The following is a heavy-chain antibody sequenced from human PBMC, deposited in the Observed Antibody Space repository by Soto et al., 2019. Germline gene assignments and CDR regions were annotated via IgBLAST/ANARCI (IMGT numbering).Heavy chain of an antibody. J-gene: IGHJ4*02. CDR3: ARAAVAGTYGIDY. V-gene: IGHV1-69*13. CDR2: IIPIFGTA. D-gene: IGHD6-19*01. Sequence: ASVKVSCKASGGTFSSYAISWVRQAPGQGLEWMGGIIPIFGTANYAQKFQGRVTITADESTSTAYMELSSLRSEDTAVYYCARAAVAGTYGIDYWGQGTLVTVSS. CDR1: GGTFSSYA.